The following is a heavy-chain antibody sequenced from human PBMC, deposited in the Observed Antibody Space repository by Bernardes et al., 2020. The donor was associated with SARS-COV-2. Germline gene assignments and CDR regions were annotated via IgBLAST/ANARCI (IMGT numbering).Heavy chain of an antibody. CDR1: GYTYTGSQ. CDR2: INPNSGGT. J-gene: IGHJ6*02. Sequence: ASVKVSCKASGYTYTGSQMHWVRQAPGQGLEWMGWINPNSGGTNYAQKFQGWVTMTRDTSISTAYMELSSLKSDDTAVYYCAREKAEYYYDSRGFTGYFYGLDVWGQGTTVTVSS. CDR3: AREKAEYYYDSRGFTGYFYGLDV. D-gene: IGHD3-22*01. V-gene: IGHV1-2*04.